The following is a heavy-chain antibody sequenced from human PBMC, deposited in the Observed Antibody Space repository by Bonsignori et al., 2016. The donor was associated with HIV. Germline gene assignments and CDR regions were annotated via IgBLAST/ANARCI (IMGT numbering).Heavy chain of an antibody. J-gene: IGHJ3*02. CDR2: INPSGGST. V-gene: IGHV1-46*01. Sequence: WVRQAPGQGLEWMGIINPSGGSTSYAQKFQGRVTMTRDTSTSTVYMELSSLRSEDTAVYYCARVGAAAGTFDAFDIWGQGTMVTVSS. CDR3: ARVGAAAGTFDAFDI. D-gene: IGHD6-13*01.